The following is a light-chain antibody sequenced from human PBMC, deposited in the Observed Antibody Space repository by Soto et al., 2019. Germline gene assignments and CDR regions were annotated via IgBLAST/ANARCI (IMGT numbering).Light chain of an antibody. CDR3: QVWDSSSDHYV. CDR1: SIGSKS. V-gene: IGLV3-21*04. CDR2: YDS. Sequence: SYELTQPPSVSVAPGETARITCGGNSIGSKSVHWYQQKPGQAPVLVIYYDSDRPSGIPERFSGSNPGNTATLTICRVEAGDEADYYCQVWDSSSDHYVFGTGTKLTVL. J-gene: IGLJ1*01.